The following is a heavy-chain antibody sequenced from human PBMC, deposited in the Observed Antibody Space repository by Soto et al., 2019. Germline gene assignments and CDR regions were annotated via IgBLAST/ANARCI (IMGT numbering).Heavy chain of an antibody. D-gene: IGHD2-2*01. CDR3: ARDDCSSTSCRKYYYYYYMDV. CDR2: IWYDGSNK. Sequence: VQLVESGGGVVQPGRSLRLSCAASGFTFSSYGMHWVRQAPGKGLEWVAVIWYDGSNKYYADSVKGRFTISRDNSKNTLYLQMNSLRAEDTAVYYCARDDCSSTSCRKYYYYYYMDVWGKGTTVTVSS. V-gene: IGHV3-33*01. CDR1: GFTFSSYG. J-gene: IGHJ6*03.